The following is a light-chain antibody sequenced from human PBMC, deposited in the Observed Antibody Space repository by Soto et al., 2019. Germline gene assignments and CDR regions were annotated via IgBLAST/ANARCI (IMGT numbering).Light chain of an antibody. Sequence: EIVMTQSPATLSVSPGERATLSCRASQSVSSNLAWYQQKPGQAPRLLIYGASTRATGTPARFSGSGSGTEFTLTISSLQSEDFAVYYCQQYNNWPFTFGPGTKVAI. CDR1: QSVSSN. J-gene: IGKJ3*01. CDR2: GAS. CDR3: QQYNNWPFT. V-gene: IGKV3-15*01.